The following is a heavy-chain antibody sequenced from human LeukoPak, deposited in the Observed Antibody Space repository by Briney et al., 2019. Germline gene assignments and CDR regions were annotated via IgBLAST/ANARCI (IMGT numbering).Heavy chain of an antibody. D-gene: IGHD3-3*01. Sequence: ASVKVSCKASGYTFTGYYMHWVRQAPGQGLEWMGRINPNSGGTNYAQKFQGRVTMTRDTSISTAYMELSRLRSDDTAVYYCARVEEDFWSGYYWFDPWGQGTLVTVSS. J-gene: IGHJ5*02. CDR2: INPNSGGT. V-gene: IGHV1-2*06. CDR1: GYTFTGYY. CDR3: ARVEEDFWSGYYWFDP.